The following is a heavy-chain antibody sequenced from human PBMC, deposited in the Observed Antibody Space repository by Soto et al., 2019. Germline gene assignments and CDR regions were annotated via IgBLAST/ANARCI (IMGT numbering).Heavy chain of an antibody. V-gene: IGHV1-46*03. CDR3: ISTLGARFDY. Sequence: ASVKVSCKASGYTFTSQNMHWVRQAPGQGLEWMGVINPIIGTTTYAQKFQGRVTMTSDTSTSSVYMEVSSLRSEDTAVYYCISTLGARFDYWGQGTLVTVSS. J-gene: IGHJ4*02. CDR1: GYTFTSQN. D-gene: IGHD1-26*01. CDR2: INPIIGTT.